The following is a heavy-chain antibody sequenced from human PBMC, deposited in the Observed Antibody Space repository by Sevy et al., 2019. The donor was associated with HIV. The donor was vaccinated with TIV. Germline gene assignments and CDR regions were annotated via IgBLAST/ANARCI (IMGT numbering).Heavy chain of an antibody. V-gene: IGHV3-23*01. CDR2: IGGGDT. CDR1: GFTFNIYA. Sequence: GGSLRLSCATSGFTFNIYAMSWVRQAPGKGLEWVSTIGGGDTYYADSVKGRFTISRDDSKGAGYLQMNSLRADDTAVYYCAKDGVSRNKLWDWFDPWGQGTLVTVSS. CDR3: AKDGVSRNKLWDWFDP. J-gene: IGHJ5*02. D-gene: IGHD2-21*01.